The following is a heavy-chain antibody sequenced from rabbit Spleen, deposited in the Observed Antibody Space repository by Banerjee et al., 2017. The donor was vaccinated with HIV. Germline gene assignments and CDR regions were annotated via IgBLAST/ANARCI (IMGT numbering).Heavy chain of an antibody. CDR1: GFTISSSYY. CDR2: IDPLFGST. CDR3: ARDTGTSFSTYGMDL. Sequence: QSLEESGGDLVKSGASLTLTCTASGFTISSSYYMCWVRQAPGKGLEWIGYIDPLFGSTYYASWVNGRFTISSHNAQNTLYLQLNSLTAADTATYFCARDTGTSFSTYGMDLWGQGTLVTVS. D-gene: IGHD8-1*01. V-gene: IGHV1S40*01. J-gene: IGHJ6*01.